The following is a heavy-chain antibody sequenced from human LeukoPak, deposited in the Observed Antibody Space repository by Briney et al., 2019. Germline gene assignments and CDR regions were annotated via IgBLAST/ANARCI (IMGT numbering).Heavy chain of an antibody. CDR1: GFTFSSYS. CDR2: ISSSSSTI. J-gene: IGHJ4*02. D-gene: IGHD6-13*01. CDR3: ARDRPGYSSSWYSDY. V-gene: IGHV3-48*02. Sequence: GGSLRLSCAASGFTFSSYSMTWVRQAPGKGLGWASYISSSSSTIYYADSVKGRFTISRDNAKNSLYLQMNSLRDEDTAVYYCARDRPGYSSSWYSDYWGQGTLVTVSS.